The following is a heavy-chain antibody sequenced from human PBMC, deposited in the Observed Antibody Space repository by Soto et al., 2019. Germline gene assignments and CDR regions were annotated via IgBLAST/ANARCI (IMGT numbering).Heavy chain of an antibody. J-gene: IGHJ4*02. CDR2: INGGNGNT. CDR1: GNTVPNYA. Sequence: ASVKVSCKASGNTVPNYAIHWVRQAPGQRLEWMGWINGGNGNTYYSEHFQGRVTFTRDTSAGTVYMQMNSLRVDDTAVYYCAGGNKEVESDWGQGTLVTVSS. CDR3: AGGNKEVESD. V-gene: IGHV1-3*01. D-gene: IGHD3-16*01.